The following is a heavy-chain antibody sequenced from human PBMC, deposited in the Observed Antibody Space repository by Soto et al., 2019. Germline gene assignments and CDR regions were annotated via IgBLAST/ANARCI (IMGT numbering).Heavy chain of an antibody. V-gene: IGHV5-10-1*01. Sequence: PEESLKISCIGSGYTFTGYWISWVRQMPGKGLEWMGRVDPRESYVDYSPPFEGHVTISVDKAINTAFLQWSSLKASDTAMYYCAKHYGTGSANSFDVWGLGTMVTVS. CDR2: VDPRESYV. D-gene: IGHD3-10*01. CDR3: AKHYGTGSANSFDV. J-gene: IGHJ3*01. CDR1: GYTFTGYW.